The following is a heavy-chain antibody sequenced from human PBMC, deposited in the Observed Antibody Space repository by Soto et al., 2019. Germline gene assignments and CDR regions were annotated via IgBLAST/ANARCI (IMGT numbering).Heavy chain of an antibody. V-gene: IGHV3-30*01. CDR3: AIARVADSSLDH. Sequence: HPGGSLRLSCVGSGFTFSNNAMHWVRQAPGKGLEWVASISYDSSEIFYADSVKGRFTISRDNPENTLFLHMNSPRADDTAVYYCAIARVADSSLDHWGQGILVTVSS. CDR1: GFTFSNNA. J-gene: IGHJ4*01. D-gene: IGHD3-3*01. CDR2: ISYDSSEI.